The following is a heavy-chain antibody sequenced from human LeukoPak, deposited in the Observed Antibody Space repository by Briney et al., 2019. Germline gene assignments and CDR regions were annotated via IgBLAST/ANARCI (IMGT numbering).Heavy chain of an antibody. D-gene: IGHD3-22*01. CDR3: AKDPYYHDSSDHYFDY. Sequence: GGSLRLSCAASGFTVSSNYMSWVRQAPGKGLEWVSIIYSGGSTFYADSVKGRFTISRDNSKNTLYLQMNSLRAEDTAVYYCAKDPYYHDSSDHYFDYWGQGTQVTVSS. CDR1: GFTVSSNY. V-gene: IGHV3-53*05. CDR2: IYSGGST. J-gene: IGHJ4*02.